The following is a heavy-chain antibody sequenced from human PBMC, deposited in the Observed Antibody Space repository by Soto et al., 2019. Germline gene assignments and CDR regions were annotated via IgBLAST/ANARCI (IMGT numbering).Heavy chain of an antibody. CDR3: ARDQNGSPHFDY. Sequence: PSETLSLTCTVSGASISSFYWSWIRQPPGKGLEWIGYIFHSGSTNYNPSLKSRATISVDTSKNLFSLKLSSVTAADTAVYYFARDQNGSPHFDYWGQGTLVTISS. CDR2: IFHSGST. V-gene: IGHV4-59*01. D-gene: IGHD1-26*01. J-gene: IGHJ4*02. CDR1: GASISSFY.